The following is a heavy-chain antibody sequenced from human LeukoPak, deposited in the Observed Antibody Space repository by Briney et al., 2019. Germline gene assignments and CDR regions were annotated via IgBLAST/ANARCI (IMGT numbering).Heavy chain of an antibody. J-gene: IGHJ4*02. CDR1: GFAFGDYA. CDR2: IRSKAHGGTT. V-gene: IGHV3-49*03. D-gene: IGHD2-15*01. Sequence: LGGSLRLSCTASGFAFGDYAMSWFRKAPGEGLEWLGLIRSKAHGGTTEYAASVKGRFTISRDDSKSISYLQMDSLKTEDTAVYYCTRAGRYCSGGSCYSFYWGQGTLVTVSS. CDR3: TRAGRYCSGGSCYSFY.